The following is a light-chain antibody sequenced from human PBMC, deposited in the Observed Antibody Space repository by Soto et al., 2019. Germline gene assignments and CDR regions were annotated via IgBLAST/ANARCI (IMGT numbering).Light chain of an antibody. CDR1: SSDDGGYNY. V-gene: IGLV2-14*01. Sequence: QSVLTQPASVSGSPGQSITISCTGTSSDDGGYNYVSWYQQHPGKAHKLMIYDVSNRPSGVSNLLSGSKSGNTASLTISGLQAEDEADYYCNSYTSSSTYVFGTGT. CDR2: DVS. CDR3: NSYTSSSTYV. J-gene: IGLJ1*01.